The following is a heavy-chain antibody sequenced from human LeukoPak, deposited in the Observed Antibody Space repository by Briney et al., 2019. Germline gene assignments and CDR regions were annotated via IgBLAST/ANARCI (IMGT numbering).Heavy chain of an antibody. V-gene: IGHV5-51*01. CDR2: IYPGDSDT. D-gene: IGHD3-22*01. J-gene: IGHJ4*02. CDR1: GYSFTTNW. CDR3: ARTYYDSSGYQRFDL. Sequence: GASLKISCKGSGYSFTTNWIGWVRQMPGKGLEWMGIIYPGDSDTKYSPSIQGQVTISADKSVNTAYLQWSSLKASDTGIYYCARTYYDSSGYQRFDLWGQGTLVTVSS.